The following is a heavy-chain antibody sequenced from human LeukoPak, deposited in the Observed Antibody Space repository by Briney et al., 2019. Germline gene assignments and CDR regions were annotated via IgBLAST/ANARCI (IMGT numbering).Heavy chain of an antibody. CDR3: AKNYYDSSGLFDY. CDR2: IGSSSSYI. CDR1: GFTFNSYS. Sequence: GGSLRLSCAASGFTFNSYSMNWVRQAPGKGLEWVSSIGSSSSYIYYADSVKGRFTISRDNAKNSLHLQMNSLRAEDTAVYYCAKNYYDSSGLFDYWGQGTLVIVSS. J-gene: IGHJ4*02. V-gene: IGHV3-21*01. D-gene: IGHD3-22*01.